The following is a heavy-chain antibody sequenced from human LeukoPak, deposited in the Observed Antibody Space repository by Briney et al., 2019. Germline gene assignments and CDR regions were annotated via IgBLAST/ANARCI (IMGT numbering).Heavy chain of an antibody. CDR1: GFTFSNYA. Sequence: PGGSLRLSCAASGFTFSNYAMSWVRQAPGKGLECFSSISSSGGGTYYADSVKGRFTISRDNSKNTLSLQMNSLKAEDTAVYYCAKINSGSYTDYWGQGTLVTVSS. V-gene: IGHV3-23*01. D-gene: IGHD1-26*01. CDR3: AKINSGSYTDY. J-gene: IGHJ4*02. CDR2: ISSSGGGT.